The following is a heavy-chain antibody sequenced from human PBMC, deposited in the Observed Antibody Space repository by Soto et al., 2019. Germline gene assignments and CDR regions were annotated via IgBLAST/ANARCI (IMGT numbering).Heavy chain of an antibody. V-gene: IGHV4-39*01. CDR3: ASIHYYDVSGAIGV. D-gene: IGHD3-16*01. CDR2: IYYSGST. J-gene: IGHJ6*02. Sequence: QLQLQLSGPGLVRSSETFSLTCSVSVGSISSAEYYWAWTRQPPGKGLEWIGTIYYSGSTVSNPSLKSRVAMSIDTSKNQLSLEMKFAPAADTAVYYCASIHYYDVSGAIGVWGQGATVTVSS. CDR1: VGSISSAEYY.